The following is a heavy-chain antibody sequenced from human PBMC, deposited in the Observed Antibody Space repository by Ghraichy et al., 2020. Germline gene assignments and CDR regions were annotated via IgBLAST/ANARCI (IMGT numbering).Heavy chain of an antibody. CDR1: GGSISSYY. Sequence: SQTLSLTCTVSGGSISSYYWSWIRQSPGKGLEWIGYIYYTGITNYNPSLKSRVTISVDTSKNQFSLKLSSVIAADTAVYYCARHSPTSAGAFDYWGQGIRVTVSS. V-gene: IGHV4-59*08. CDR2: IYYTGIT. CDR3: ARHSPTSAGAFDY. J-gene: IGHJ4*02.